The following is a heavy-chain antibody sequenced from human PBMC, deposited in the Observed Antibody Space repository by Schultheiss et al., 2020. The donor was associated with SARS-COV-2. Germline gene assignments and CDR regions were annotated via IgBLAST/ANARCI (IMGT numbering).Heavy chain of an antibody. CDR1: GFTFSSYW. CDR2: IGRTPSNL. V-gene: IGHV3-21*01. CDR3: ARGTARGELLPFDC. Sequence: GESLKISCTASGFTFSSYWMTWVRQAPGKGLEWVSSIGRTPSNLYYADSVQGRFTISRDNTKNSLYLHMNSLRVDDTAVYYCARGTARGELLPFDCWGLGTLVTVSS. J-gene: IGHJ4*02. D-gene: IGHD1-26*01.